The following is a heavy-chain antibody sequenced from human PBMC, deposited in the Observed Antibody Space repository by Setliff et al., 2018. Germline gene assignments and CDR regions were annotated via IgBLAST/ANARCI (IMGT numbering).Heavy chain of an antibody. J-gene: IGHJ6*03. D-gene: IGHD6-19*01. CDR2: ISHSGSP. Sequence: SETLSLTCAVYGGSLSGYYWSWIRQPPGKGLECIGEISHSGSPNYNPSLKSRVTISGDTSKNQLSLKLSSVTAAYTAVYYCARATSGRYSAYYYYLDVWGKGTTVTVSS. CDR3: ARATSGRYSAYYYYLDV. V-gene: IGHV4-34*01. CDR1: GGSLSGYY.